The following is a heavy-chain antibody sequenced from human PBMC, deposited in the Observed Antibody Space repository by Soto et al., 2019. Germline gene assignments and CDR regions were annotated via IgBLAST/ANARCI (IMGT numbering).Heavy chain of an antibody. V-gene: IGHV3-30*01. J-gene: IGHJ4*02. D-gene: IGHD3-10*01. CDR3: AGGYGSGSYFVY. CDR2: ISYDGNNK. Sequence: VAVISYDGNNKYYADSVKGRFTISRDNSKDTLYLQMNSLRAEDTAVYYCAGGYGSGSYFVYWGQGTLVTVSS.